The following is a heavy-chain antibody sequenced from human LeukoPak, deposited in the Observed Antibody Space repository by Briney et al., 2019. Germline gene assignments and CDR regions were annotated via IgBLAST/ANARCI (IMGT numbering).Heavy chain of an antibody. CDR2: IIPIFGTA. CDR1: GGTFSSYA. J-gene: IGHJ4*02. CDR3: ASNPYYYDSSGYYYY. Sequence: GASVKVSCKASGGTFSSYAISWVRQAPGQGLEWVGGIIPIFGTANYAQKFQGRVTITADESTSTAYMELSSLRSEDTAVYYCASNPYYYDSSGYYYYWGQGTLVTVSS. V-gene: IGHV1-69*13. D-gene: IGHD3-22*01.